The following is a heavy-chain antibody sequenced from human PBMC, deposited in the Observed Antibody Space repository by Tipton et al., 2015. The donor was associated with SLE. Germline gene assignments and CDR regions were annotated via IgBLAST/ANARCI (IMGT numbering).Heavy chain of an antibody. J-gene: IGHJ4*02. CDR3: AREQWLVLWGYFDY. V-gene: IGHV4-61*01. D-gene: IGHD6-19*01. CDR2: IYYSGTT. Sequence: TLSLTCTVSSGSVSSGSYYWSWIRQPPGQGLEWIGYIYYSGTTNFNPSLKSRVTISVDTSKNRFSLKLTSVTAADMAVYYCAREQWLVLWGYFDYWGQGSLVTVSS. CDR1: SGSVSSGSYY.